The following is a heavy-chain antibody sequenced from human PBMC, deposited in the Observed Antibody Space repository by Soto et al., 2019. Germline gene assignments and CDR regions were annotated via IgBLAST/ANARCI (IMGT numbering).Heavy chain of an antibody. J-gene: IGHJ4*02. Sequence: ASVKVSCTASGYTLTNNAIHWVRQAPGQSPESLGWINVANGNTEYSRNFQGRVTLTGDASADTAYMELSSLRSEDTAVYYCARHRYGGYGIYIDYWGQGTLVTVSS. CDR3: ARHRYGGYGIYIDY. V-gene: IGHV1-3*01. CDR2: INVANGNT. D-gene: IGHD5-12*01. CDR1: GYTLTNNA.